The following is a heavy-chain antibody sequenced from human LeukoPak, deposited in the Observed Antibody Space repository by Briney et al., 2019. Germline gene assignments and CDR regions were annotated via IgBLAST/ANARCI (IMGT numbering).Heavy chain of an antibody. CDR3: ARLYYHSRAYPYYYFDL. V-gene: IGHV4-4*07. CDR1: GGSISSYY. J-gene: IGHJ2*01. CDR2: IYTSGST. Sequence: PSETLSLTCTVSGGSISSYYWSWIRQPAGKGLEWIGRIYTSGSTSYNPSLKSRVTMSVDTSKNQFSLKLSSVTAADTAVYYCARLYYHSRAYPYYYFDLWGRGTLVTVSS. D-gene: IGHD3-22*01.